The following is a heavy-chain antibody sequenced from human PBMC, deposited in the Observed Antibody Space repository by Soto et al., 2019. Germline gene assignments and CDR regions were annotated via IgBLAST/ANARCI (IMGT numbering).Heavy chain of an antibody. Sequence: GGSLRLSCAASGFTFSNYAMHWVRQTPGKGLEWVAVISYDGSYKYYADSVKGRFTISRDNSKNTMSLQMSSLTAGDTAVYNCAKEGHCRRGSCSIFDYWGQGTQVTVSS. CDR1: GFTFSNYA. J-gene: IGHJ4*02. D-gene: IGHD2-15*01. CDR2: ISYDGSYK. V-gene: IGHV3-30*18. CDR3: AKEGHCRRGSCSIFDY.